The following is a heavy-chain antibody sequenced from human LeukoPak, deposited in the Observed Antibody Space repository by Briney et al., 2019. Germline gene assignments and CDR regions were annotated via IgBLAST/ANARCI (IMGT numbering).Heavy chain of an antibody. J-gene: IGHJ6*03. CDR1: GGSISSYY. D-gene: IGHD4-11*01. CDR3: ARSPSDYSNYGFRTQIYYYYYMDV. V-gene: IGHV4-59*01. Sequence: SETLSLTCTVSGGSISSYYWSWIRQPPGKGLEWIGYIYYSGSTNYNPSLKSRVTISVDTSKNQFSLKLSSVTAADTAVYYCARSPSDYSNYGFRTQIYYYYYMDVWGKGTTVTVSS. CDR2: IYYSGST.